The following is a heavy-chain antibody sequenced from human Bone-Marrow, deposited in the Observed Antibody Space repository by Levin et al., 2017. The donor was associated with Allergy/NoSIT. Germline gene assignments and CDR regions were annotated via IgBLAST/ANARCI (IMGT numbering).Heavy chain of an antibody. D-gene: IGHD6-19*01. V-gene: IGHV3-48*04. CDR2: ISSSSSTI. CDR3: ARDRGIAVAGTWGNWFDP. Sequence: AGGSLRLSCAASGFTFSSYSMNWVRQAPGKGLEWVSYISSSSSTIYYADSVKGRFTISRDNAKNSLYLQMNSLRAEDTAVYYCARDRGIAVAGTWGNWFDPWGQGTLVTVSS. CDR1: GFTFSSYS. J-gene: IGHJ5*02.